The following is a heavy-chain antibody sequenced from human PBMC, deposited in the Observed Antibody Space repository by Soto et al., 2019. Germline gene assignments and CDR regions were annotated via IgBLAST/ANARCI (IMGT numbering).Heavy chain of an antibody. CDR1: GYTFTSHG. CDR2: ISGYTGDT. D-gene: IGHD6-19*01. J-gene: IGHJ4*02. CDR3: ARGKDYSDGWSDY. V-gene: IGHV1-18*01. Sequence: QVQLVQSGPEVKKPGASVKVSCKASGYTFTSHGISWVRQAPGQGLEWMGWISGYTGDTNYAQKVQGRVSMTTDTSTSTDYMELTSLRSDDTAAYFCARGKDYSDGWSDYWGQGTLITVSS.